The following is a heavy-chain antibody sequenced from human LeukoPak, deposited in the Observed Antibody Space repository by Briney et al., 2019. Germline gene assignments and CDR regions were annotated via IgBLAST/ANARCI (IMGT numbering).Heavy chain of an antibody. V-gene: IGHV3-23*01. CDR2: VSGTGDST. CDR1: GYTFSSYA. CDR3: YSSLLGRGRLGY. J-gene: IGHJ4*02. Sequence: PGGSLRLSRAASGYTFSSYAMNWVRQAPGKGLEWVSAVSGTGDSTYYADSVKGRFTISRDNSKNTMYLEMNSLRAEDSALYARYSSLLGRGRLGYWGQGTLVTVSS. D-gene: IGHD2-15*01.